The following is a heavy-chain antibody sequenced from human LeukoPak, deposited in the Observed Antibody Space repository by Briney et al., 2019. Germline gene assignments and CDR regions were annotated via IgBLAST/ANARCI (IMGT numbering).Heavy chain of an antibody. Sequence: ASVKVSCKASGYTFTSYYMHWVRQAPGQGLEWMGIIKPSGGSTSYAQKFQGRVTMTRDTSTSTVYMELSSLRSEDTAVYYCARVKYSNYATAHFDYWGQGTLVTVSS. J-gene: IGHJ4*02. CDR1: GYTFTSYY. V-gene: IGHV1-46*01. CDR3: ARVKYSNYATAHFDY. CDR2: IKPSGGST. D-gene: IGHD4-11*01.